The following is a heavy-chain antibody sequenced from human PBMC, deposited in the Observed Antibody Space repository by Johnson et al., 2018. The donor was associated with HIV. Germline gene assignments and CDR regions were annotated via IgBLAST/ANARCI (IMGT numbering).Heavy chain of an antibody. CDR1: GFTFSGYW. CDR2: IKQDGSQK. CDR3: ARGAYSSSWHASDASDI. D-gene: IGHD6-13*01. J-gene: IGHJ3*02. Sequence: VQLVESGGGLVQPGGSLRLSCAASGFTFSGYWMSWVRQAPGKGLEWVANIKQDGSQKYYVDSVKGRFSISRDNGKNSLYLQMNSLRAEDTALYYCARGAYSSSWHASDASDIWGQGTMVTVSS. V-gene: IGHV3-7*05.